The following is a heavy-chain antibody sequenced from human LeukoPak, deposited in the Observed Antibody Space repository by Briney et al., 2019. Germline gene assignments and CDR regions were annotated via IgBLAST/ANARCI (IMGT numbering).Heavy chain of an antibody. Sequence: ASVKVSCKASGYTFTSYAIHWVRRAPGQRLEWMGWINAGNGNTKYSQKLQGRVTMTTDTSTSTAYMELRSLRSDDTAVYYCARGQYCSSTSCYTRYFDYWGQGTLVTVSS. J-gene: IGHJ4*02. V-gene: IGHV1-3*01. CDR1: GYTFTSYA. D-gene: IGHD2-2*02. CDR2: INAGNGNT. CDR3: ARGQYCSSTSCYTRYFDY.